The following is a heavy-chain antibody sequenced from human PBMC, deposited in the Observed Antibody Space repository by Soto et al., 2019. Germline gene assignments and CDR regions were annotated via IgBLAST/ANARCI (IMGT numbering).Heavy chain of an antibody. CDR2: FDPEDGET. D-gene: IGHD4-17*01. Sequence: ASVKVSCKASGYAFTSYAMHWVRQAPGKGLEWMGGFDPEDGETIYAQKFQGRVTMTEDTSTDTAYMELSSLSSEDTAVYYCATDLDYGDYGAFDYWGQGTLVTVSS. V-gene: IGHV1-24*01. J-gene: IGHJ4*02. CDR1: GYAFTSYA. CDR3: ATDLDYGDYGAFDY.